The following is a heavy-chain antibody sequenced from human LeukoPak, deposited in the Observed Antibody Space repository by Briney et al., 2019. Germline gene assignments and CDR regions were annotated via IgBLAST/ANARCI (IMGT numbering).Heavy chain of an antibody. D-gene: IGHD2-2*01. CDR2: INPNSGGT. Sequence: ASVKVSCKASGYTFTGYYMHWVRQAPGQGLEWMGWINPNSGGTNYAQKFQGRVTMTRDTSISTAYMELSGLRSDDTAVYYCARGYCSSTSCYFRYWGQGTLVTVSS. J-gene: IGHJ4*02. CDR1: GYTFTGYY. V-gene: IGHV1-2*02. CDR3: ARGYCSSTSCYFRY.